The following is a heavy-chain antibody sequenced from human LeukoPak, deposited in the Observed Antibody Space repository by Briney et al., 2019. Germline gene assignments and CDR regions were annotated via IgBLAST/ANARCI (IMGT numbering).Heavy chain of an antibody. D-gene: IGHD6-19*01. Sequence: GRSLRLSCAASGFTFDDYAMHWVRQAPGKGLEWVSGISWNSGSIGYADSVKGRFTISRDNAKNSLYLQMNSLRAEDTAVYYCARDPRTGAVSGIFYFDYWGQGTLLTVSS. CDR3: ARDPRTGAVSGIFYFDY. CDR2: ISWNSGSI. CDR1: GFTFDDYA. J-gene: IGHJ4*01. V-gene: IGHV3-9*01.